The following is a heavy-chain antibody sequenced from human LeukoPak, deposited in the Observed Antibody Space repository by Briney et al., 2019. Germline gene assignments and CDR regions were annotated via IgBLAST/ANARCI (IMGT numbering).Heavy chain of an antibody. D-gene: IGHD5-18*01. CDR2: ISAYHGNT. Sequence: GASVKVSCKASGYTFTSYGISWVRQAPGQGLEWMGWISAYHGNTNYAQKLQGRVTMTTDTSTSTAYMELRSLRSDDAPVYYCARDTRRGYSYGSDYWGQGTLVTVSS. V-gene: IGHV1-18*01. J-gene: IGHJ4*02. CDR3: ARDTRRGYSYGSDY. CDR1: GYTFTSYG.